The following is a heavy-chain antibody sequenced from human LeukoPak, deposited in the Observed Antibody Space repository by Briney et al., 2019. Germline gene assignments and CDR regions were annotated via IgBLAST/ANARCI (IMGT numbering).Heavy chain of an antibody. Sequence: GGSLRLSCAASGFTFSTYSMNWVRQAPGKGLEWVSFIRHDSTDLYYADSVKGRFTISRDNAKNSLYLQMNSLRDEDTAVYYCAREHEPMVVAATGFDYWGQGTLVTVSS. V-gene: IGHV3-48*02. CDR3: AREHEPMVVAATGFDY. D-gene: IGHD2-15*01. CDR2: IRHDSTDL. J-gene: IGHJ4*02. CDR1: GFTFSTYS.